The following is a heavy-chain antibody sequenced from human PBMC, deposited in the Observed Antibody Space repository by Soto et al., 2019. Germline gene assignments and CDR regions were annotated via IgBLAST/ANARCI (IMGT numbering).Heavy chain of an antibody. CDR3: AKDVHYDSSGGLDY. CDR1: GFTFDNFA. J-gene: IGHJ4*02. V-gene: IGHV3-23*01. D-gene: IGHD3-22*01. CDR2: ISGGGGGK. Sequence: SGGSLRLSCTTSGFTFDNFAMSWVRQAPGRGLEWVSAISGGGGGKYCADSVKGRFIIARDNSKNTVYLEVNGLRTEDTAVYYCAKDVHYDSSGGLDYWSREPWSPSPQ.